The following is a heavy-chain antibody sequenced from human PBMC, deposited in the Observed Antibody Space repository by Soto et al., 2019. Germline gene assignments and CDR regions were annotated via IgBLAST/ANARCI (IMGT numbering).Heavy chain of an antibody. CDR2: GYASGST. D-gene: IGHD2-2*01. CDR1: GVSISTYY. Sequence: QVQLQESGPGLVKPSETLSLTCTVSGVSISTYYWSWIRQPAGKGLEWIGRGYASGSTNYNPSVKSRVTITVDTSKNQFSLKLSSVTAADTAVYYCARDGGYCSRTTCPSYYYYYGMDVWGQGTTVTVSS. V-gene: IGHV4-4*07. CDR3: ARDGGYCSRTTCPSYYYYYGMDV. J-gene: IGHJ6*02.